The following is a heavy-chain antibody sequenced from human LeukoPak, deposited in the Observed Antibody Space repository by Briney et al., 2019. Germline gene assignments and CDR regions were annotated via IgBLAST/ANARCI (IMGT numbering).Heavy chain of an antibody. J-gene: IGHJ4*02. V-gene: IGHV4-34*01. CDR3: ARGVVWGSYPTY. CDR2: INHSGST. D-gene: IGHD3-16*02. Sequence: SETLSLTCAVYGGSFSGYYWSWLRQPPGKGLEGIGEINHSGSTNYNPSLTSRVTISVDTSKNQFSLKLSSVTAADTAVYYCARGVVWGSYPTYWGQGTLVTVSS. CDR1: GGSFSGYY.